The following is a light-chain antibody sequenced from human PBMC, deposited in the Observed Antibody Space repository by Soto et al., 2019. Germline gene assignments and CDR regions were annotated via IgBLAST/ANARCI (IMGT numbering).Light chain of an antibody. J-gene: IGLJ1*01. V-gene: IGLV2-14*01. CDR2: EVT. Sequence: QSVLTQPASVSGSPGQSITISCTGTSSDVGGFNYVSWYQQHPDKAPKLMIYEVTDRPSGVSNRFSGSKSGNTASLTISRVEAGDEADYYCQVWESFSDHPYVFGGGTKVTVL. CDR3: QVWESFSDHPYV. CDR1: SSDVGGFNY.